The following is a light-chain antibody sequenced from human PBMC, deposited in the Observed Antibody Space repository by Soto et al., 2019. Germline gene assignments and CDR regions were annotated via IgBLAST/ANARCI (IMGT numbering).Light chain of an antibody. CDR1: NIGSQG. Sequence: SSELTQPPSVSVAPGKTARITCGGNNIGSQGVHWYQQKPGQAPVVVIYDNSDRPSGIPERFSGSNSGNTATLTISRVEAGDEADYYCQLWDISSDHLGVFGGGTKVTVL. J-gene: IGLJ2*01. CDR2: DNS. CDR3: QLWDISSDHLGV. V-gene: IGLV3-21*04.